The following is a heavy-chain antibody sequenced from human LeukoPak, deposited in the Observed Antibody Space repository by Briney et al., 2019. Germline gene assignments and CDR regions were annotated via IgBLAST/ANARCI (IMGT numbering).Heavy chain of an antibody. J-gene: IGHJ6*03. D-gene: IGHD1-26*01. CDR1: GYTFTSYG. Sequence: ASVKVSCKASGYTFTSYGISWVRQAPGQGLEWMGWISAYNGNTNYAQKLQGRVTMTTDTSTSTAYMELRSLRSDDTAVYYCARDKSSQGWELVGGYYYYMDVWGKGTTVTVSS. CDR2: ISAYNGNT. CDR3: ARDKSSQGWELVGGYYYYMDV. V-gene: IGHV1-18*01.